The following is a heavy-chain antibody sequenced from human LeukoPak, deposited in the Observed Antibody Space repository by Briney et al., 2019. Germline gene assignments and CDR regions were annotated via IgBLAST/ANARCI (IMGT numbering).Heavy chain of an antibody. Sequence: GGSLRLSCAASGFTFSNTYMSWVRQAPGKGLEWVSAIDGSGDTTFYADSVKGRVTISRVQSTNTVYLQMNSLRADDTAVYYCAKAHCSSTSCSRADNWGQGTLVTVSS. CDR1: GFTFSNTY. V-gene: IGHV3-23*01. CDR3: AKAHCSSTSCSRADN. J-gene: IGHJ4*02. D-gene: IGHD2-2*01. CDR2: IDGSGDTT.